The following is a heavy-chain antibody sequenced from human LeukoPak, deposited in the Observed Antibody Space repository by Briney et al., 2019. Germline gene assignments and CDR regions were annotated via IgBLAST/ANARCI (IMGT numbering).Heavy chain of an antibody. CDR3: ARDLGGSPALDY. J-gene: IGHJ4*02. CDR2: INAGNGDT. V-gene: IGHV1-3*01. CDR1: GYTFTNYA. D-gene: IGHD2-15*01. Sequence: GASVKVSGKASGYTFTNYAVNWLRQAPGQRLEWMGWINAGNGDTKFSQNYQARVTITRDTSASTAYMELSSLRSEDTAVYYCARDLGGSPALDYWGQGTLVTVSS.